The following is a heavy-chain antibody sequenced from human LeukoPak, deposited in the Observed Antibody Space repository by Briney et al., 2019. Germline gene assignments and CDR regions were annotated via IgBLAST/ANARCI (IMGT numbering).Heavy chain of an antibody. V-gene: IGHV3-33*01. CDR2: IYYDGSHK. Sequence: PGRSLRLSCAASGFTFTSYGMHWVRQAPGRGLEWVAVIYYDGSHKYYADSVKGRFTISRDNSKNTLYLQMTSLRAEDTAVYNCARDRSSGYFDSWGQGTLVTVSS. CDR1: GFTFTSYG. CDR3: ARDRSSGYFDS. J-gene: IGHJ4*02. D-gene: IGHD3-22*01.